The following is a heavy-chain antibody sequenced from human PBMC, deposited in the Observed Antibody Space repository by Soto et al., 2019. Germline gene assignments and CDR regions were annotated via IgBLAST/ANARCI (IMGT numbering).Heavy chain of an antibody. J-gene: IGHJ4*02. CDR2: IYPGDSDT. V-gene: IGHV5-51*01. Sequence: PGESLKISCKGSGYSFTSYWIGWVRQMPGKGLEWMGIIYPGDSDTRYSPSFQGQVTISADKSISTAYLQWSSLKASDTAMYYCARRLYCSGGSCYAASGADFDYWGQGTLVTVSS. CDR3: ARRLYCSGGSCYAASGADFDY. CDR1: GYSFTSYW. D-gene: IGHD2-15*01.